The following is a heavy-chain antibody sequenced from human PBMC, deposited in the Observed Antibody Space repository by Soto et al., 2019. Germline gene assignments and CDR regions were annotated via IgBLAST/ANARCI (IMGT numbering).Heavy chain of an antibody. V-gene: IGHV1-69*13. CDR2: FIPVYRTL. D-gene: IGHD3-3*01. CDR3: STGVIWIGYFTVDS. CDR1: GGSFGNSA. Sequence: PSVKVSCKASGGSFGNSAINWVRQTPGQGLEWLGGFIPVYRTLNYAQKFQGRVTITADESTGTAFMTLSSLASDDTAVYYCSTGVIWIGYFTVDSWGQGTGVTVSS. J-gene: IGHJ4*02.